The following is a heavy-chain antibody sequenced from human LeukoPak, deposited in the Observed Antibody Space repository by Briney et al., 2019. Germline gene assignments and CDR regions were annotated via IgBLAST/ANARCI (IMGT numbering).Heavy chain of an antibody. CDR1: GYSISSGYY. V-gene: IGHV4-38-2*02. J-gene: IGHJ4*02. CDR2: IYHSGST. D-gene: IGHD5-18*01. CDR3: ARDREYSYGNFDY. Sequence: SETLSLTCTVSGYSISSGYYWGWIRQPPGKGLEWIGSIYHSGSTYYNPSLKSRVTISVDTSKNQFSLKLRSVTAADTAVYYCARDREYSYGNFDYWGQGTLVTVSA.